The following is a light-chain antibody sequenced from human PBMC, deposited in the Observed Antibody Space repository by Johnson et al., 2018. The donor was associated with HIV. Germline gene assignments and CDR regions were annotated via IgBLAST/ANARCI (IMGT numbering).Light chain of an antibody. CDR1: SSNIGNNY. CDR3: GTWDTSLSARGV. Sequence: QSVLTQPPSVSAAPGQKVTISCSGSSSNIGNNYVSWYQQLPGTAPKLLIYENNKRPSGIPDRFSGSKSGTSATLGLTGLQTGDEADYYCGTWDTSLSARGVFGTGTKVTVL. V-gene: IGLV1-51*02. J-gene: IGLJ1*01. CDR2: ENN.